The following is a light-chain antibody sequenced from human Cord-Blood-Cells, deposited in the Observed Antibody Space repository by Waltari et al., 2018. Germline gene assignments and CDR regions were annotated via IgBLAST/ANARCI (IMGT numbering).Light chain of an antibody. CDR2: WAS. V-gene: IGKV4-1*01. CDR3: QQYYSTPPWT. CDR1: QSVFYSSNNKNY. Sequence: DIVMTQSPDSLAVSLGERATINCTSSQSVFYSSNNKNYLAWYQQKPGPPPKLLIYWASTRESGVPDRFSGSGSGTDFTLTISSLQAEDVAVYYCQQYYSTPPWTFGQGTKVEIK. J-gene: IGKJ1*01.